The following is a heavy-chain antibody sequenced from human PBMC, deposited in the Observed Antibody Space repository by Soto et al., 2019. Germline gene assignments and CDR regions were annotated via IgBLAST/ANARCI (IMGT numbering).Heavy chain of an antibody. V-gene: IGHV3-7*05. Sequence: EVQLVDSGGDLVQPGGSLRLSCAASGFSFASSWMTWVRQAPGKGLEWVANIKKDGSRINYLDSVRGRFTVSRDNAKNSLYLEMNSLRAEDTALYYWARVVSLGSSSLYLDAFDIWGQGTMVNVSS. J-gene: IGHJ3*02. CDR2: IKKDGSRI. CDR1: GFSFASSW. D-gene: IGHD6-13*01. CDR3: ARVVSLGSSSLYLDAFDI.